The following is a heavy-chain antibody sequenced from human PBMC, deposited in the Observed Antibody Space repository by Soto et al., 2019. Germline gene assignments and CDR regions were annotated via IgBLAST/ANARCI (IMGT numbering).Heavy chain of an antibody. Sequence: EVQLLESGGGLVQPGGSLRLSCAASRFTLRNYVVNWVRQAPGKGLEWVSTTGGSGDTYYPDSVKGRFTISRDNSKNTVYLEMITPRAEDTAVYYCATSGHCGGLRCSSFDMWGQGTVVTVSS. CDR1: RFTLRNYV. D-gene: IGHD2-21*01. V-gene: IGHV3-23*01. CDR3: ATSGHCGGLRCSSFDM. CDR2: TGGSGDT. J-gene: IGHJ3*02.